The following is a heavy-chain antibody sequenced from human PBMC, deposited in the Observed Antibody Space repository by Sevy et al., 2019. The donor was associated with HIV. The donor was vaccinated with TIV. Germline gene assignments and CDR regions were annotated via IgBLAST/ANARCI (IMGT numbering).Heavy chain of an antibody. J-gene: IGHJ4*02. CDR1: GDSVSSNSAA. D-gene: IGHD2-8*01. V-gene: IGHV6-1*01. CDR2: TYYRSKWYN. CDR3: ARRLFGDSPMGPVIDY. Sequence: KQSQTLALTCAISGDSVSSNSAAWNWIRQSPSRGLEWLGRTYYRSKWYNDYAVSVKSRITINPDTSKNQFYLQLNSVTPEDTAVYYCARRLFGDSPMGPVIDYWGQGTLVTVSS.